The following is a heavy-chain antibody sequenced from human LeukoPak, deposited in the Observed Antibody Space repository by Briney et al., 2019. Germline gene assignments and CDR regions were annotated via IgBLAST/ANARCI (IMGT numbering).Heavy chain of an antibody. CDR2: IIPIFGTA. D-gene: IGHD4-17*01. CDR1: GGTFSSYA. V-gene: IGHV1-69*06. Sequence: ASVKVSCKASGGTFSSYAISWVRQAPGQGLEWMGGIIPIFGTANYAQKFQGRVTITADKSTSTAYMELSSLRSEDTAVYYCARHGSYFNGDYGSHLFDYWGQGTLVTVSS. J-gene: IGHJ4*02. CDR3: ARHGSYFNGDYGSHLFDY.